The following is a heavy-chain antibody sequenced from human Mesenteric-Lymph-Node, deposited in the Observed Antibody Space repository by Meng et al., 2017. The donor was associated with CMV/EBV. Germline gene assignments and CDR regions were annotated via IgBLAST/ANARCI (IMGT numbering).Heavy chain of an antibody. D-gene: IGHD2-2*01. CDR1: GFTFSSYA. V-gene: IGHV3-30*14. CDR2: IPYDGSNK. Sequence: GESLKISCAASGFTFSSYAMHWVRQAPGKGLEWVAVIPYDGSNKYYADSVKGRFTISRDNSKNTLHLQMNSLRAEDMALYYCAKDTIKDIVVVPAAMGDDYYYYGMDVWGQGTTVTVSS. J-gene: IGHJ6*02. CDR3: AKDTIKDIVVVPAAMGDDYYYYGMDV.